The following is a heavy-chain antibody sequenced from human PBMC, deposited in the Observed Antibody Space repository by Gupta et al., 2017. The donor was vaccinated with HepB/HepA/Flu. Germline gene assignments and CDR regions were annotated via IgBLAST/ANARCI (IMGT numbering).Heavy chain of an antibody. CDR2: INWNGASR. CDR3: ARAGNRCIQEWNWGEWYFDL. V-gene: IGHV3-20*04. CDR1: GFTFDDYG. J-gene: IGHJ2*01. Sequence: EVQLWESGGGVVRPGGSVRLSCAASGFTFDDYGMSWVRQAPGKGLEWGAGINWNGASRDYADAGKGRFTIYRDNDKKALYLQMDSLSVEDKAFYYCARAGNRCIQEWNWGEWYFDLWGRGILVTVSS. D-gene: IGHD7-27*01.